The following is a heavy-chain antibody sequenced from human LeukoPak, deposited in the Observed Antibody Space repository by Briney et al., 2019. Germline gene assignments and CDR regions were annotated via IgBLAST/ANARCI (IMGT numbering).Heavy chain of an antibody. CDR2: IYHSGST. Sequence: SQTLSLTCTVSGGSISSGGYYWSWIRQPPGKGLEWIGYIYHSGSTYYNPSLKSRVTTSVDRSKNQFSLKLSSVTAADTAVYYCARSYSSSANDAFDIWGQGTMVTVSS. V-gene: IGHV4-30-2*01. CDR3: ARSYSSSANDAFDI. CDR1: GGSISSGGYY. J-gene: IGHJ3*02. D-gene: IGHD6-6*01.